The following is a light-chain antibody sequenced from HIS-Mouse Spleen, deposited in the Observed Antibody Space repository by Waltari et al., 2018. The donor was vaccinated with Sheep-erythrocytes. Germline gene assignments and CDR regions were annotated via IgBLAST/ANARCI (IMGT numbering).Light chain of an antibody. V-gene: IGLV2-11*01. CDR1: SSDVGGYNY. CDR3: CSYAGSYTLV. J-gene: IGLJ3*02. CDR2: DVR. Sequence: QSALTQPRSVSGSPGQSVTISCTGTSSDVGGYNYVSWYQQHPGKAPKLMIYDVRKGPSGVPDRFSGSKSGHTASLTISGLQAEDEADYYCCSYAGSYTLVFGGGTKLTVL.